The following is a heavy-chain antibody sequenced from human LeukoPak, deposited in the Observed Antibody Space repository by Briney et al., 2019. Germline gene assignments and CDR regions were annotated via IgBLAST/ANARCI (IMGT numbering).Heavy chain of an antibody. J-gene: IGHJ4*02. CDR1: GFTFSTYA. CDR2: ISGSGGST. Sequence: GGSLRLSCAASGFTFSTYAMSWVRQAPGKGLEWASAISGSGGSTYYADSVKGRFTISRDNSKSTLYLQMNSLRAEDTAVYYCAKTTSGWYDAIDYWGQGTLVTVSS. D-gene: IGHD6-19*01. CDR3: AKTTSGWYDAIDY. V-gene: IGHV3-23*01.